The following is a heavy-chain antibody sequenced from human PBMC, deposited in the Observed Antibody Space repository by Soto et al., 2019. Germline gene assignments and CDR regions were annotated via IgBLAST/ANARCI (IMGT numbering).Heavy chain of an antibody. Sequence: PSETLSLTCTVSGGSISSYYWSWIRQPPWKGLEWIGYIYYSGSTNYNPSLKSRVTISVDTSKNQFSLKLSSVTAADTAVYYCASSVGATYYYYGMDVWGKGTTVTV. J-gene: IGHJ6*04. CDR1: GGSISSYY. CDR3: ASSVGATYYYYGMDV. V-gene: IGHV4-59*08. CDR2: IYYSGST. D-gene: IGHD1-26*01.